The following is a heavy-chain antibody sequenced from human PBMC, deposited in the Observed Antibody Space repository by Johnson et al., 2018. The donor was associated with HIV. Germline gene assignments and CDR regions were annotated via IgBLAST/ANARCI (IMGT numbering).Heavy chain of an antibody. D-gene: IGHD3-22*01. CDR3: ARGQRITMIVVVTLDAFDI. V-gene: IGHV3-30*02. CDR2: IRYDGSNK. CDR1: GFTFDDYA. J-gene: IGHJ3*02. Sequence: QVELVESGGVVVQPRGSLRLSCAASGFTFDDYALHWVRQAPGKGLEWVAFIRYDGSNKYYADSVKGRFTISRDNSKNTLYLQMNSLSAEDTAVYYCARGQRITMIVVVTLDAFDIWGQGTMVTVSS.